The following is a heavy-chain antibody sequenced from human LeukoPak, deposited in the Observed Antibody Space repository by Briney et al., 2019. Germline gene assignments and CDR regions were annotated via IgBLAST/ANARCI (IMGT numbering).Heavy chain of an antibody. CDR3: AKEEPTGDFDY. J-gene: IGHJ4*02. D-gene: IGHD1-1*01. Sequence: GGSLRLSCAASGFTFSSYGMHWVRQAPGKGLEWVAVIWYDGSNKYYADSVKGRFTISRDNSKNTLYLQMNSLRAEDTAVYYCAKEEPTGDFDYWGQGTLVTVSS. CDR1: GFTFSSYG. CDR2: IWYDGSNK. V-gene: IGHV3-33*06.